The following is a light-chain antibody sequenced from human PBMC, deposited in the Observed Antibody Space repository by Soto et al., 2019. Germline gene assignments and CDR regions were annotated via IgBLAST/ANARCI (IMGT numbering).Light chain of an antibody. CDR1: KDDIGVYDF. Sequence: QSVLTQPPSASGSPGQSATISCTGTKDDIGVYDFVSWYQHHPGKAPRLIIYEVVQRPSGGPDRFSGVKSGNTGSLTVSGLPAAHADAYFCNTCAGSNTYVFGSGTQVPVL. CDR3: NTCAGSNTYV. V-gene: IGLV2-8*01. CDR2: EVV. J-gene: IGLJ1*01.